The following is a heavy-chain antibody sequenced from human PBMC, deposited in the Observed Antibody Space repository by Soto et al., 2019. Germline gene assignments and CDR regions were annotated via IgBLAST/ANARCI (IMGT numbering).Heavy chain of an antibody. CDR2: IYPGDSDT. CDR1: GYSFTSYW. V-gene: IGHV5-51*01. CDR3: VLTGNWFDP. J-gene: IGHJ5*02. D-gene: IGHD3-9*01. Sequence: PGESLKISCTGVGYSFTSYWIAWVRQTPGKGLEWMGIIYPGDSDTRYSPSFEGQVTISADKSITTAYLQWSSLKASDTAMYYDVLTGNWFDPWGQGTLVTVSS.